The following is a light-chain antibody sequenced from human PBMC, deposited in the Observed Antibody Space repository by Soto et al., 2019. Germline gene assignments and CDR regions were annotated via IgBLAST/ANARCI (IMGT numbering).Light chain of an antibody. CDR3: KQSGSSPPT. Sequence: EIVMTQSPATLSVSPGERATLSCRASQSVSSNLAWYQQKPGQAPRLLIYGASSRATGIQDRFSGSGSGTDFTLTISRLEPEDFAVYYCKQSGSSPPTFGQGTKVDIK. J-gene: IGKJ1*01. CDR1: QSVSSN. CDR2: GAS. V-gene: IGKV3-20*01.